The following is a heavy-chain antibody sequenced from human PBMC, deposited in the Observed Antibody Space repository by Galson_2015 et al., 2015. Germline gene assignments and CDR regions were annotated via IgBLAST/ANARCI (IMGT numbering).Heavy chain of an antibody. CDR2: ISAYNGNT. V-gene: IGHV1-18*04. J-gene: IGHJ4*02. D-gene: IGHD5-18*01. CDR3: TIGLDRVYSYGFGGY. Sequence: SVKVSCKASGYTFTSYGINWVRQAPGQGLEWMGWISAYNGNTNYAQKFQGRVSMTTDTSTRTAYMEVRSLRSGDTAVYYCTIGLDRVYSYGFGGYWGQGTLFIVSS. CDR1: GYTFTSYG.